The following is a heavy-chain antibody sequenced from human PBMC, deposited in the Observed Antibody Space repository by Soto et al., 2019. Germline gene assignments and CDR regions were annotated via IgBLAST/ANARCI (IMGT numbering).Heavy chain of an antibody. Sequence: QVQLQRWGAGLLRPSETLSLTCAFYGGSFDDFYWSWVRQSPGKGLEWVGEISHDGGTNYSPSLASRVSISVDTSKHQFSLHLRSVTAADTGLYYCARGQLVWYGDLTPYHRDMDVWGQGTTVTVSS. J-gene: IGHJ6*02. CDR3: ARGQLVWYGDLTPYHRDMDV. V-gene: IGHV4-34*02. CDR1: GGSFDDFY. CDR2: ISHDGGT. D-gene: IGHD3-10*01.